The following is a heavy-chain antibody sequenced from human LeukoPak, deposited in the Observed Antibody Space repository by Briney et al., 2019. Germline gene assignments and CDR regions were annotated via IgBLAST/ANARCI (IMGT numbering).Heavy chain of an antibody. CDR3: ARARGDSSSWFSFHY. CDR1: GFTFSSYG. V-gene: IGHV3-30*03. CDR2: ISYDGSNQ. Sequence: GGSLRLSCAASGFTFSSYGMHWVRQAPGKGLEWVAVISYDGSNQYYADSVKGRFTISRDNSKNTLYLQMNSLRAEDAAVYYCARARGDSSSWFSFHYWGQGTLVTVSS. J-gene: IGHJ4*02. D-gene: IGHD6-13*01.